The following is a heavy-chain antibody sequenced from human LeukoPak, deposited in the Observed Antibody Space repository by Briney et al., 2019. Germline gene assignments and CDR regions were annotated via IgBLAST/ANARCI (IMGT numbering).Heavy chain of an antibody. CDR3: ARDPGNSYGLGYFDY. J-gene: IGHJ4*02. CDR2: ISHDGSNK. Sequence: GRSLRLSCAASGFNFSSYAMHWVRQAPGKGLEWVADISHDGSNKYYADSVKGRFTISRDNSKNTLYLQMNSLRAEDTAVYYCARDPGNSYGLGYFDYWGQGTLVTVSS. D-gene: IGHD5-18*01. V-gene: IGHV3-30*04. CDR1: GFNFSSYA.